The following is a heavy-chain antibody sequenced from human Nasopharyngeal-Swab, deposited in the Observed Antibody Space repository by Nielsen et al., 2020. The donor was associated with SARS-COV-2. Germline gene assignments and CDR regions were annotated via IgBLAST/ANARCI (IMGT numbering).Heavy chain of an antibody. CDR3: ARKKQLVRPFDY. Sequence: SVKVSCKTSGYTFSDYFLHWVREAPGQGLEWMGRLNPNTGVANYAQKFQGRVTMTRDTSLSTGYMELSSLSSDDTAVYYCARKKQLVRPFDYWGQGTLVTVSS. CDR2: LNPNTGVA. D-gene: IGHD6-13*01. V-gene: IGHV1-2*06. J-gene: IGHJ4*02. CDR1: GYTFSDYF.